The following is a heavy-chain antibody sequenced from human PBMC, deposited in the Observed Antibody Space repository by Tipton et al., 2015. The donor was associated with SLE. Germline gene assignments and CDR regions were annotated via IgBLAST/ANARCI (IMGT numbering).Heavy chain of an antibody. CDR3: ARLSGKYDLLNGYSHFDY. CDR1: GGSMRNYY. D-gene: IGHD3-9*01. V-gene: IGHV4-59*08. Sequence: LRLSCSVSGGSMRNYYWSWIRQPPGKGLEWIGNIYYNGRTTYNPSLQSRLTMSVDTSNNQHSLKLSSVTAADTAVYYCARLSGKYDLLNGYSHFDYWGQGTLVTVSP. CDR2: IYYNGRT. J-gene: IGHJ4*02.